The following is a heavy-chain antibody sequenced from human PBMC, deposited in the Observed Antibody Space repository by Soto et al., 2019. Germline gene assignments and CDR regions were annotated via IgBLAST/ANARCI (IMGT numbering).Heavy chain of an antibody. V-gene: IGHV4-4*02. D-gene: IGHD4-17*01. CDR1: GGSISSSRW. J-gene: IGHJ3*02. CDR3: VSRDPYGNYAHAFDI. CDR2: IYHSGST. Sequence: QVQLQESGPGLVKSSGTLSLTCVVSGGSISSSRWWNWVRQPPGKELAWIGDIYHSGSTDYIPTLKSRVTMSVDKSKNQFSLRLTSVTAADTAVYYCVSRDPYGNYAHAFDIWGQGKMVTVSS.